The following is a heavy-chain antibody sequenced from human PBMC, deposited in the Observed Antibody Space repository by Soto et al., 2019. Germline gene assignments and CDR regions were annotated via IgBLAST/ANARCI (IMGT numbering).Heavy chain of an antibody. D-gene: IGHD3-3*01. V-gene: IGHV3-43*01. J-gene: IGHJ4*02. CDR2: ISWDGGST. CDR3: AKDFGEPGLRFLERIIDY. CDR1: GFTFDDYT. Sequence: GGSLRLSCAASGFTFDDYTMHWVRQAPGKGLEWVSLISWDGGSTYYADSVKGRFTISRDNSKNSLYLQMNSLRTEDTALYYCAKDFGEPGLRFLERIIDYWGQGTLVTVSS.